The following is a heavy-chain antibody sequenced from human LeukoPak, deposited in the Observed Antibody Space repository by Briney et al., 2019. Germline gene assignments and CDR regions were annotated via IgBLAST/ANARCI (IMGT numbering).Heavy chain of an antibody. Sequence: GGSLRLSCAASGFTFSGYSMNWVRQAPGKGLEWVSYISSSSGTIYYADSAKGRFTISRDNAKNSLYLQMNSLRDEDTAVYYCARNFDWLPALDYWGQGTLVTVSS. CDR3: ARNFDWLPALDY. D-gene: IGHD3-9*01. CDR1: GFTFSGYS. V-gene: IGHV3-48*02. CDR2: ISSSSGTI. J-gene: IGHJ4*02.